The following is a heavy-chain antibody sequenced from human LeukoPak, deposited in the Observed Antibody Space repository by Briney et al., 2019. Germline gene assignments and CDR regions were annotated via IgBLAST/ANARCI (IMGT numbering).Heavy chain of an antibody. CDR1: GGSISSYY. D-gene: IGHD3-10*01. CDR2: IYTSGST. CDR3: AREVNMVRGVIITKYYYYYYMDV. Sequence: SETLSLTCTVSGGSISSYYWSWIRQPAGKGLEWIGRIYTSGSTNYNPSLKSRVTMSVDTSENQFSLKLSSVTAADTAVYYCAREVNMVRGVIITKYYYYYYMDVWGKGTTVTVSS. J-gene: IGHJ6*03. V-gene: IGHV4-4*07.